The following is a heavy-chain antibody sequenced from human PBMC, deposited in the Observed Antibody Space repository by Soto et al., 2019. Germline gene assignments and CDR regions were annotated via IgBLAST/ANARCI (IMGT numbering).Heavy chain of an antibody. J-gene: IGHJ5*02. D-gene: IGHD2-15*01. CDR3: ARGGYCSGGSCSWFDP. Sequence: QVQLQESGPGLVKPSETLSLTCTVSGGSISSYYWSWIRQPPGKGLEWIGYIYYSASTNYNPSLKSRVTISVDTSKNQFSLKLSSVTAADTAVYYCARGGYCSGGSCSWFDPWGQGTLVTVSS. CDR1: GGSISSYY. CDR2: IYYSAST. V-gene: IGHV4-59*01.